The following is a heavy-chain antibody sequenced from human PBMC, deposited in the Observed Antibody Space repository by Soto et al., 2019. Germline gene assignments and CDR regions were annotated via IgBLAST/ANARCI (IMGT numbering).Heavy chain of an antibody. CDR2: ISLYHHST. J-gene: IGHJ4*02. V-gene: IGHV1-46*01. CDR1: GYPFTDYF. Sequence: VASVKVSCKTSGYPFTDYFIHWARQAPGQGLEWMGIISLYHHSTSYAQKFQGRLTVTADTSTTTVYMDLSSLTSEDSAVYWCARELYSCGGDCPYYMDYWGQGTLVTVSS. D-gene: IGHD2-21*02. CDR3: ARELYSCGGDCPYYMDY.